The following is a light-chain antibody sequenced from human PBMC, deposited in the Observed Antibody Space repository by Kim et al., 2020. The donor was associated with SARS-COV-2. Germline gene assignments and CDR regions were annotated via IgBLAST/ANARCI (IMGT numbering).Light chain of an antibody. CDR2: VNDTATH. Sequence: SVTPTCTLSREITSFAIVRHQQQPEKGPRFWMIVNDTATHNKGDGVPVRFSGTSTGAERYVTISSLQSEDEADYYCQTWGRGGVVFGGGTQLTVL. CDR1: REITSFA. J-gene: IGLJ3*02. V-gene: IGLV4-69*01. CDR3: QTWGRGGVV.